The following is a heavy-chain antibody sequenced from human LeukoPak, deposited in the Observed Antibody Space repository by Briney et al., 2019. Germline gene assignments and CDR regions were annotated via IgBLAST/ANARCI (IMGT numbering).Heavy chain of an antibody. D-gene: IGHD3-9*01. J-gene: IGHJ4*02. V-gene: IGHV3-7*01. CDR3: AKGKYYDILTGYKYYFDY. CDR2: IKQDGSEK. CDR1: GFTFSSYW. Sequence: GGSLRLSSAASGFTFSSYWMSWVRQAPGKGLEWVANIKQDGSEKYYVDSVKGRFTISRDNAKNSLYLQMNSLRAEDTAVYYCAKGKYYDILTGYKYYFDYWGQGTLVTVSS.